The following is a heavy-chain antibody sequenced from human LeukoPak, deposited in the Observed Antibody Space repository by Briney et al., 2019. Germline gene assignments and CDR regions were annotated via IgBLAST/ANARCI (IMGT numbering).Heavy chain of an antibody. J-gene: IGHJ3*01. D-gene: IGHD3-22*01. CDR2: INPNSGGT. CDR3: ARERSARYYYDSSGYEDAFDV. V-gene: IGHV1-2*02. CDR1: GYTFTGYY. Sequence: GASVKVSCKASGYTFTGYYMHWVRQAPGQGLGWMGWINPNSGGTNYAQKFQGRVTMTRDTSISTAYMELSRLRSDDTAVYYCARERSARYYYDSSGYEDAFDVWGQGTMVTVSS.